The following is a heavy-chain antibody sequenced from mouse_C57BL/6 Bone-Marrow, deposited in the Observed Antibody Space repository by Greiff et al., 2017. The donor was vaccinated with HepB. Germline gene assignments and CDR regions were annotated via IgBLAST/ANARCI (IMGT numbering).Heavy chain of an antibody. D-gene: IGHD2-2*01. CDR3: ARRKGYDRYAMDY. Sequence: QVHVKQSGAELARPGASVKLSCKASGYTFTSYGISWVKQRTGQGLEWIGEIYPRSGNTYYNEKFKGKATLTADKSSSTAYMELRSLTSEDSAVYFCARRKGYDRYAMDYWGQGTSVTVSS. V-gene: IGHV1-81*01. CDR2: IYPRSGNT. CDR1: GYTFTSYG. J-gene: IGHJ4*01.